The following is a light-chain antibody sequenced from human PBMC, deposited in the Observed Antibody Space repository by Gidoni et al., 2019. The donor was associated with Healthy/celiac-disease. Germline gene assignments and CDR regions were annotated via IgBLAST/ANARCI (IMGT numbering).Light chain of an antibody. J-gene: IGLJ2*01. V-gene: IGLV3-9*01. CDR2: RDS. CDR3: QVGDSSTAVV. Sequence: SYELTQPLSVSVALGQTARITCGGNNIGSKNVHWYQQKPGQAPVLVIYRDSNRPAGIPERFSGSNSGNTATLTISRAQAGDEADYYCQVGDSSTAVVFGGGTKLTVL. CDR1: NIGSKN.